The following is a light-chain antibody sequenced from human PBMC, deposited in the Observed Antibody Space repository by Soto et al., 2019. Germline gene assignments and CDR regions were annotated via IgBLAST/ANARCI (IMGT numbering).Light chain of an antibody. CDR3: QQYDSYPLT. V-gene: IGKV1-5*01. CDR1: QTIDSW. Sequence: DIQMTRSPSILSASVGDSVTITCRASQTIDSWVAWYQQKPGKAPKLLVYDATSLESGVSSRFSGSGYGTDFTLTISSLQPEDFATYYCQQYDSYPLTFGGGTKV. J-gene: IGKJ4*01. CDR2: DAT.